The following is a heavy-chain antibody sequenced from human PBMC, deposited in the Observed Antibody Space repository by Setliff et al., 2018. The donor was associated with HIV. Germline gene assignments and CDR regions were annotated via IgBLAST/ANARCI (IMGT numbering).Heavy chain of an antibody. CDR2: INPVGRN. V-gene: IGHV4-34*04. J-gene: IGHJ4*02. D-gene: IGHD5-12*01. Sequence: TLSLTCTVSGASIDSGFHYWSWIRQPPGKGLEWIGEINPVGRNDNYNPSLNNRAAIVLDTSKNQFSLWLTSVTAADTAVYYCARVGLRFKYTFDYWGQGMLVTVSS. CDR1: GASIDSGFHY. CDR3: ARVGLRFKYTFDY.